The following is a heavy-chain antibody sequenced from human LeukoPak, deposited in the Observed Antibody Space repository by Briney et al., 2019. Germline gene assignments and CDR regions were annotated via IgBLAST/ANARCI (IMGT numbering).Heavy chain of an antibody. Sequence: GASVKLSCKASGYTFTGYYMHWVRQAPGQGLEWMGWINTNSGGTNYAQKFQGRVTMTRDTSISTAYMELSRLRSDDTAVYYCARGEQSGGYFDWLFQVDYWGQGTLVTVSS. CDR3: ARGEQSGGYFDWLFQVDY. J-gene: IGHJ4*02. D-gene: IGHD3-9*01. V-gene: IGHV1-2*02. CDR1: GYTFTGYY. CDR2: INTNSGGT.